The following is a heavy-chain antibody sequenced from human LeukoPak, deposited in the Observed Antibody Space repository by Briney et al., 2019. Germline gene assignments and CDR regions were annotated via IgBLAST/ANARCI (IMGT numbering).Heavy chain of an antibody. J-gene: IGHJ5*02. D-gene: IGHD3-9*01. Sequence: GGPLGPSCLASGFTSVTIRWNWVGKPPGKGLNWASSISSSSSYIYYADSVKGRFTISRDNAKNSLYLQMNSLRAEDTAVYYCASGYYDILTGDWFDPWGQGTLVTVSS. V-gene: IGHV3-21*01. CDR3: ASGYYDILTGDWFDP. CDR1: GFTSVTIR. CDR2: ISSSSSYI.